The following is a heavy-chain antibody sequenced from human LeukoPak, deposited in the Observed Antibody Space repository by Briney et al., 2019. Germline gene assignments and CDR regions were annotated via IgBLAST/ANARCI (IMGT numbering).Heavy chain of an antibody. J-gene: IGHJ4*02. CDR2: ISGSGGST. Sequence: GGSLRLSCAASGFTFTSYSMTWVRQAPGKGLEWVSFISGSGGSTYYADSVKGRFTISRDNSRNTLYLQMNSLRAEDTAVYYCTTSRWNEDGGDNWGQGTQVTVSS. CDR1: GFTFTSYS. V-gene: IGHV3-23*01. CDR3: TTSRWNEDGGDN. D-gene: IGHD5-24*01.